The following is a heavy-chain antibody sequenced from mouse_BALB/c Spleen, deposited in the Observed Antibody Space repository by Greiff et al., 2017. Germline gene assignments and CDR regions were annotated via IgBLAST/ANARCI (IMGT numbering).Heavy chain of an antibody. V-gene: IGHV1-15*01. D-gene: IGHD2-14*01. CDR2: IDPETGGT. CDR1: GYTFTDYE. Sequence: QVQLQQSGAELVRPGASVTLSCKASGYTFTDYEMHWVKQKPVHGLEWIGAIDPETGGTAYNQKFKGKATLTADKSSSTAYMELRSLTSEDSAVYYCTRERYDAWFAYWGQGTLVTVSA. J-gene: IGHJ3*01. CDR3: TRERYDAWFAY.